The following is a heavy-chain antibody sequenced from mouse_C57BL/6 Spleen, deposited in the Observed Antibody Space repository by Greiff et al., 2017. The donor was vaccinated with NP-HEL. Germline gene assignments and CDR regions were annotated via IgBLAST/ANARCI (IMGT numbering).Heavy chain of an antibody. CDR3: ASYDGYYGWYFDV. V-gene: IGHV14-3*01. J-gene: IGHJ1*03. D-gene: IGHD2-3*01. CDR2: IDPANGNT. CDR1: GFNIKNTY. Sequence: VQLKESVAELVRPGASVKLSCTASGFNIKNTYMHWVKQRPEQGLEWIGRIDPANGNTKYAPKFQGKATITADTSSNTAYLQLSSLTSEDTAIYYCASYDGYYGWYFDVWGTGTTVTVSS.